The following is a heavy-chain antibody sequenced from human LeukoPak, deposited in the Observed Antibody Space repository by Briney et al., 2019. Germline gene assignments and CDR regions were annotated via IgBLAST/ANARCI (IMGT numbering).Heavy chain of an antibody. D-gene: IGHD5-24*01. V-gene: IGHV3-21*04. CDR2: ISSSSSYI. CDR1: GFTFSSYS. CDR3: ARGLKEMATKTQPYYYYYMDV. Sequence: PGESLRLSCAASGFTFSSYSMNWVRQAPEKGLEWVSSISSSSSYIYYADSVKGRFTISRDNAKNSLYLQMNSLRAEDTAVYYCARGLKEMATKTQPYYYYYMDVWGKGTTVTVSS. J-gene: IGHJ6*03.